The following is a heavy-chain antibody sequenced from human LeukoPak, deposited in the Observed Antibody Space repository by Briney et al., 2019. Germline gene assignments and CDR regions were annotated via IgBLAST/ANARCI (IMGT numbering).Heavy chain of an antibody. CDR1: GFTFSSYS. D-gene: IGHD3-9*01. Sequence: NPGGSLRLSCAASGFTFSSYSMNWVRQAPGKGLAWVSSISSSSSYIYYADSVKGRFTISRDNAKNSLYLQMNSLRAEDTAVYYCARDRDFDWLPHPLVSYWGQGTLVTVSS. CDR3: ARDRDFDWLPHPLVSY. CDR2: ISSSSSYI. V-gene: IGHV3-21*01. J-gene: IGHJ4*02.